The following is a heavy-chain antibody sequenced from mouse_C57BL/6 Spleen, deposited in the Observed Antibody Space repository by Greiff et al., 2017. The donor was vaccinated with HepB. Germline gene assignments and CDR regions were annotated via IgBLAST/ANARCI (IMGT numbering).Heavy chain of an antibody. Sequence: EVQLVESGGGLVQPKGSLKLSCAASGFSFNTYAMNWVRQAPGKGLEWVARIRSKSNNYATYYADSVKDRFTISRDDSESMLYLQMNNLKTEDTAMYYCVRHYYGSSYGYFDVWGTGTTVTVSS. D-gene: IGHD1-1*01. CDR1: GFSFNTYA. CDR3: VRHYYGSSYGYFDV. CDR2: IRSKSNNYAT. J-gene: IGHJ1*03. V-gene: IGHV10-1*01.